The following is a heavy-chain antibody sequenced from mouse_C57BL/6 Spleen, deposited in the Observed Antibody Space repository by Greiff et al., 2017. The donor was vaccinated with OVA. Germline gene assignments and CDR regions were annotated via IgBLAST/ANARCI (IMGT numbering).Heavy chain of an antibody. Sequence: LEESGPGLVKPSQSLSLTCSVTGYSITSGYYWNWIRQFPGNKLEWMGYISYDGSNNYNPSLKNRISITRDTSKNQFFLKLNSVTTEDTATYYCARGELSWFAYWGQGTLVTVSA. CDR1: GYSITSGYY. CDR2: ISYDGSN. CDR3: ARGELSWFAY. V-gene: IGHV3-6*01. J-gene: IGHJ3*01.